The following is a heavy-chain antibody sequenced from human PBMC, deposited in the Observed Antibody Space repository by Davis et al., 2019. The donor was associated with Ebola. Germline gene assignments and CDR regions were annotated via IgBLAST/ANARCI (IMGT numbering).Heavy chain of an antibody. CDR1: GYTFTSYA. Sequence: ASVKVSCKASGYTFTSYATHWVRQAPGQRLEWMGWINAGNGNTKYSQKFQGRVTITRDTSASTAYMELSSLRSEDTAVYYCARVTVVTSIPDYWGQGTLVTVSS. CDR2: INAGNGNT. J-gene: IGHJ4*02. D-gene: IGHD4-23*01. V-gene: IGHV1-3*01. CDR3: ARVTVVTSIPDY.